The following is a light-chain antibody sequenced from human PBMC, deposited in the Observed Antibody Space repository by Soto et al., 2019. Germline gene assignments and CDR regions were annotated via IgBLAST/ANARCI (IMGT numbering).Light chain of an antibody. CDR1: NSNIGAGYD. CDR2: NSN. Sequence: QSLLTPPPSLSGAPGQSDPISCTVINSNIGAGYDVHWYQQIPGKAPTLLVYNSNSRPSGIPDRFSGSKSGASASLAITGLQAEDEADYYCQSYDIGLTGFYVSGTGTKVTVL. V-gene: IGLV1-40*01. CDR3: QSYDIGLTGFYV. J-gene: IGLJ1*01.